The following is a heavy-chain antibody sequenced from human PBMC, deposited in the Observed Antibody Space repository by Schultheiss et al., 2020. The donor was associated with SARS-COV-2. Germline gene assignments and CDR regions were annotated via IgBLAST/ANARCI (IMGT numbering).Heavy chain of an antibody. J-gene: IGHJ4*01. CDR1: GGSISSYY. CDR3: AATEDIVLLVASY. V-gene: IGHV4-4*07. Sequence: SQTLSLTCTVSGGSISSYYWNWIRQPAGKGLEWIGRIYASGSTNYNPSLKSRVTMSVDTSKNQFSLNLSFVTAADTAVYYCAATEDIVLLVASYWGQGILVTVSS. D-gene: IGHD2-15*01. CDR2: IYASGST.